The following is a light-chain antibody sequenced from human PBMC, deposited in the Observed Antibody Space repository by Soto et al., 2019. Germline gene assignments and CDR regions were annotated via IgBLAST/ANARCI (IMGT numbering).Light chain of an antibody. CDR3: QEYGSSPRT. J-gene: IGKJ1*01. V-gene: IGKV3-20*01. CDR2: GVS. Sequence: EIVLTQSPGTLSLSPGESATLSCRASQSVSSSYLAGYQQKPGQAPRLLMYGVSSRATGIPDRFSGSGSGTDFTLTISRLEPEDFAVYYCQEYGSSPRTFGEGTKVEIK. CDR1: QSVSSSY.